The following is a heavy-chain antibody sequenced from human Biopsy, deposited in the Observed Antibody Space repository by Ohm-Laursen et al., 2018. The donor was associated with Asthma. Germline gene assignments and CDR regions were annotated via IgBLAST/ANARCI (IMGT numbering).Heavy chain of an antibody. D-gene: IGHD1-1*01. J-gene: IGHJ3*02. Sequence: SLRLSCAASGFTFSGYGMHWVRQAPGKGLEWVAVISYDGSNKYYADSVKGRFTISRDNSKNTLYLQMNSLRAEDTAVYYCAKESGSNYAFDIWGQGTMVTVSS. V-gene: IGHV3-30*18. CDR2: ISYDGSNK. CDR1: GFTFSGYG. CDR3: AKESGSNYAFDI.